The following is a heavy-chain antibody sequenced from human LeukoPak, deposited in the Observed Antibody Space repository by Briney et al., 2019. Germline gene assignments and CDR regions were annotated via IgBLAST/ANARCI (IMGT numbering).Heavy chain of an antibody. CDR3: AREEWELLRYYYYYMDV. V-gene: IGHV3-7*01. J-gene: IGHJ6*03. CDR1: GFTFSSYW. CDR2: IKQDGSEK. D-gene: IGHD1-26*01. Sequence: GGSLRLSCAASGFTFSSYWMSWVRQAPGKGPEWVANIKQDGSEKYYVDSVKGRFTISRDNAKNSLYLQMNSLRAEDTAVYYCAREEWELLRYYYYYMDVWGKGTTVTVSS.